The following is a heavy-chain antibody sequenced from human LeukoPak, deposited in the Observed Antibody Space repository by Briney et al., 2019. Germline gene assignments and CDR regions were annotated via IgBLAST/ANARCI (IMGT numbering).Heavy chain of an antibody. Sequence: PSETLSLTCAVYGGSFSGYYWSWIRQPPGKGLEWIGEINHSGSTNYNPSLKSRVTISVDTSKNQFSLKLSSVTAADTAVYYCARGRAAFWSGRFDYWGQGTLVTVSS. V-gene: IGHV4-34*01. D-gene: IGHD3-3*01. J-gene: IGHJ4*02. CDR3: ARGRAAFWSGRFDY. CDR1: GGSFSGYY. CDR2: INHSGST.